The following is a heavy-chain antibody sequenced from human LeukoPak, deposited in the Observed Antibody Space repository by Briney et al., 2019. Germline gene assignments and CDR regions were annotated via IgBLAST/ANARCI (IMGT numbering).Heavy chain of an antibody. CDR1: GGSISSYY. J-gene: IGHJ3*02. Sequence: SETLSLTCTVSGGSISSYYWSWIRQPAGKGLEWIGRVYTSGSTNYNPSPKSRVTMSVDTSKNQFSLKLSSVTAADTAVYYCARFGELPFDAFDIWGQGTMVTVSS. D-gene: IGHD3-10*01. V-gene: IGHV4-4*07. CDR2: VYTSGST. CDR3: ARFGELPFDAFDI.